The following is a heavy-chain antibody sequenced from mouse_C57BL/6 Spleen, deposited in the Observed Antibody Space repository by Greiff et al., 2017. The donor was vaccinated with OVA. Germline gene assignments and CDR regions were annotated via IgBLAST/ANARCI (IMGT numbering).Heavy chain of an antibody. CDR2: IYPGGGYT. CDR3: ARGGWDYSNYGAWFAY. V-gene: IGHV1-63*01. J-gene: IGHJ3*01. CDR1: GYTFTNYW. D-gene: IGHD2-5*01. Sequence: QVQLQQSGAELVRPGTSVKMSCKASGYTFTNYWIGWAKQRPGHGLEWIGDIYPGGGYTNYNEKFKGKATLTADKSSSPAYMQFSSLTSEDSAIYYGARGGWDYSNYGAWFAYWGQGTLVTVSA.